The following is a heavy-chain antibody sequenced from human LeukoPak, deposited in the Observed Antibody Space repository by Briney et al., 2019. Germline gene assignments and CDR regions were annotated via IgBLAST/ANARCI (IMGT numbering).Heavy chain of an antibody. Sequence: GGSLRLSCATSGFSFSNYAMSWVRQAPGKGLEWVSAISGEGVTIYYADSVKGRFTISRDNSKNTLYLQMNSLRAEDTAVYYCAKGRYIVVVTAAVAFDIWGQGTMVTVSS. J-gene: IGHJ3*02. CDR1: GFSFSNYA. CDR2: ISGEGVTI. V-gene: IGHV3-23*01. CDR3: AKGRYIVVVTAAVAFDI. D-gene: IGHD2-21*02.